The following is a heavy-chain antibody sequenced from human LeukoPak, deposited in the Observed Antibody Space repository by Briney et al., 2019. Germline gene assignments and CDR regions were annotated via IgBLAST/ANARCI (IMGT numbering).Heavy chain of an antibody. V-gene: IGHV3-23*01. D-gene: IGHD4-11*01. J-gene: IGHJ4*02. CDR2: ISGGGGSA. CDR3: ARVPHYGNSVYYFDY. CDR1: GFTFSSYA. Sequence: GGSLRLSCAASGFTFSSYAMSWVRQAPGKGLEWASGISGGGGSAYYADSVKGRFTISRDNSKNTVYLQMNSLRADDTAVYYCARVPHYGNSVYYFDYWGQGTLVTVSS.